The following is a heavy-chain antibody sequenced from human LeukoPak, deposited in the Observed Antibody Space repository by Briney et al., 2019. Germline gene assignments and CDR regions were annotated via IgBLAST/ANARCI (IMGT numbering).Heavy chain of an antibody. CDR3: ARDYGDY. J-gene: IGHJ4*02. Sequence: GGSLRLSCAASGFTFSSYAMHWVRQAPGKGLEWVAVISYDGSNKYYADSVKGRFTISRDNSKNTLYLQMNSLRAEDTAVYYCARDYGDYWGQGTLVTVSS. CDR2: ISYDGSNK. V-gene: IGHV3-30-3*01. D-gene: IGHD4-17*01. CDR1: GFTFSSYA.